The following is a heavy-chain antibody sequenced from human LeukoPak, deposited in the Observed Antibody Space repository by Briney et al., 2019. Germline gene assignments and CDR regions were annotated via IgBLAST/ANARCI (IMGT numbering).Heavy chain of an antibody. CDR3: ARERVEMATIIDY. Sequence: SETLSLTCTVSGGSISSSSYYWGWIRQPPGKGLEWIGYIYYSGSTYYNPSLKSRVTISVDTSKNQFSLKLSSVTAADTAVYYCARERVEMATIIDYWGQGTLVTVSS. D-gene: IGHD5-24*01. CDR2: IYYSGST. J-gene: IGHJ4*02. V-gene: IGHV4-30-4*08. CDR1: GGSISSSSYY.